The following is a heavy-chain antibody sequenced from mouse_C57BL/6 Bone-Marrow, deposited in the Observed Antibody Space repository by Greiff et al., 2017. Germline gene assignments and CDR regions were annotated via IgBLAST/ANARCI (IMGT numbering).Heavy chain of an antibody. Sequence: EVKLMESGPGLVKPSQSLSLTCSVTGYSITSGYYWNWIRQFPGNKLEWMGYISYDGSNNYNPSLKNRISITRDTSKNQFFLKLNSVTTEDTATYYCAREGLYYYGSSLYYFDYWGQGTTLTVSS. J-gene: IGHJ2*01. V-gene: IGHV3-6*01. D-gene: IGHD1-1*01. CDR1: GYSITSGYY. CDR3: AREGLYYYGSSLYYFDY. CDR2: ISYDGSN.